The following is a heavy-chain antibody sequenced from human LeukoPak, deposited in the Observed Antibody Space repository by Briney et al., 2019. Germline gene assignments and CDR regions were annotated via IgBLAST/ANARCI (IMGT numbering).Heavy chain of an antibody. Sequence: SQTLSLTCTVSGGSISSGDYYWNWIRQPPGKGLEWIGYIYDSGTTYYNPSLKSRVTISVDTSKNQFSLKLSSVTAADTAVYYCARGMVAATSGAFDIWAQGTMVTVSS. CDR3: ARGMVAATSGAFDI. V-gene: IGHV4-30-4*01. CDR1: GGSISSGDYY. CDR2: IYDSGTT. J-gene: IGHJ3*02. D-gene: IGHD2-15*01.